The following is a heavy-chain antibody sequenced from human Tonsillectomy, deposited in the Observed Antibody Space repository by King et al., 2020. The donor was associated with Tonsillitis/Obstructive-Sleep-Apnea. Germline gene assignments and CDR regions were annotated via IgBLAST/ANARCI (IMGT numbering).Heavy chain of an antibody. CDR2: MSYDGSNK. CDR3: ARPNMVRGVIGGDYFDY. J-gene: IGHJ4*02. CDR1: GFTFSSYA. D-gene: IGHD3-10*01. Sequence: VQLVESGGGVVQPGRSLRLSCAASGFTFSSYAMHWVRQAPGKGLEWVAVMSYDGSNKYYADYVKGRFTISRDNPKNTLYLQMNSLRAEDTAEYYCARPNMVRGVIGGDYFDYWGQGTLVTVSS. V-gene: IGHV3-30*04.